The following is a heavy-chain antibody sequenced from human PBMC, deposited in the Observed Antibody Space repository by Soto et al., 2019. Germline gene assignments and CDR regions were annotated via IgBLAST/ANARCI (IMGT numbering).Heavy chain of an antibody. V-gene: IGHV6-1*01. Sequence: PSQTLSLTCAISGDSVSSNSAAWNWIRQSPSRGLEWLGRTYYRSKWYNDYAVSVKSRITINPDTSKNQFSLQLNSVTPEDTAVYYCARASRYSSGWPPLRYYYYGMDVWGQGTTVTVSS. J-gene: IGHJ6*02. CDR2: TYYRSKWYN. CDR1: GDSVSSNSAA. CDR3: ARASRYSSGWPPLRYYYYGMDV. D-gene: IGHD6-19*01.